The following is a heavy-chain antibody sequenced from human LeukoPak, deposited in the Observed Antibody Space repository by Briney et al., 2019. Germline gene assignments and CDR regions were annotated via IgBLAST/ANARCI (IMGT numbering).Heavy chain of an antibody. V-gene: IGHV3-21*01. CDR2: ISSSSNYI. Sequence: GGSLTLSCAASGFTFSTYNMNWVRQAPGKGLEWVSSISSSSNYIYYADSVKGRFTISRDNAKNSLYLQMNSLRAEDTDVYYCARDVGASAPDAFDIWGQGTMVTVSS. CDR1: GFTFSTYN. D-gene: IGHD1-26*01. CDR3: ARDVGASAPDAFDI. J-gene: IGHJ3*02.